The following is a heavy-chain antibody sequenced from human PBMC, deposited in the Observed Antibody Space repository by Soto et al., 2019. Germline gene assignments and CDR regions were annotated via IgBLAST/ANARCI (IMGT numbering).Heavy chain of an antibody. CDR2: IYYSGST. J-gene: IGHJ4*02. Sequence: LSLTCTVSGGSISSYYWSWIRQPPGKGLEWIGYIYYSGSTNYNPSLKSRVTISVDTSKNQFSLKLSSVTAADTAVYYCARPTKEYYYDSSGYFDYWGQGTLVTVSS. V-gene: IGHV4-59*01. CDR1: GGSISSYY. CDR3: ARPTKEYYYDSSGYFDY. D-gene: IGHD3-22*01.